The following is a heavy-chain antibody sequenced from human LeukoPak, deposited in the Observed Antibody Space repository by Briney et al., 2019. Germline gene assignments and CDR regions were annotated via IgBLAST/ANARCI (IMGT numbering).Heavy chain of an antibody. D-gene: IGHD3-10*01. Sequence: GGSLRLSCAASGFSFSSYWMHWVRHAPGKGLVWVSRIRSDGGDTSHAASVKGRFTISRDNAKNTLYLQMNSLRAEDTAVYYCARDEVLGSGSYWDWGQGTLVTVTS. CDR2: IRSDGGDT. J-gene: IGHJ4*02. V-gene: IGHV3-74*01. CDR3: ARDEVLGSGSYWD. CDR1: GFSFSSYW.